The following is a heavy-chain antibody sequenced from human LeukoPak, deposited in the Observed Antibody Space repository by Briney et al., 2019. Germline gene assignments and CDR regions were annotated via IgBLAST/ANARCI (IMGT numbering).Heavy chain of an antibody. CDR3: AKDREWLRFHYYYMDV. CDR1: GFTFSDYY. D-gene: IGHD5-12*01. V-gene: IGHV3-11*01. Sequence: GGSLRLSCAASGFTFSDYYMRWIRQAPGKGLEWVSYISSSGSTIYYADSVKGRFTISRDNSKNTLYLQMNSLRAEDTAVYYCAKDREWLRFHYYYMDVWGKGTTVTVSS. J-gene: IGHJ6*03. CDR2: ISSSGSTI.